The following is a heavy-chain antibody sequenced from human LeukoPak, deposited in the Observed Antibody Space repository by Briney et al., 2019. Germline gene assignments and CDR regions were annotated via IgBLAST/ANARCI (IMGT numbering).Heavy chain of an antibody. CDR3: ARHAVPYYFDY. J-gene: IGHJ4*02. CDR1: GGTFSSYA. CDR2: IIPILGIA. V-gene: IGHV1-69*04. Sequence: SVKVSCKASGGTFSSYAIRWVRQAPGQGLEWMGRIIPILGIANYAQKFQGRVTITADKSTSTAYMELSSLRSEDTAVYYCARHAVPYYFDYWGQGTLVTVSS. D-gene: IGHD4-17*01.